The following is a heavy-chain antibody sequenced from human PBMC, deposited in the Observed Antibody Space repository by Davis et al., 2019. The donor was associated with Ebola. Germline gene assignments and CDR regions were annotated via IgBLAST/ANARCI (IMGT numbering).Heavy chain of an antibody. CDR2: IHSSGST. Sequence: SETLSLTCSVSGDSITSGDVYWSWIRQHPGKGLEWIGHIHSSGSTFYNPSLRSRVSISQVISKNQFSLELNSVTAADTAVYYCARGVVFEDWGQGTLVTVSS. CDR1: GDSITSGDVY. CDR3: ARGVVFED. D-gene: IGHD3-16*01. V-gene: IGHV4-31*03. J-gene: IGHJ4*02.